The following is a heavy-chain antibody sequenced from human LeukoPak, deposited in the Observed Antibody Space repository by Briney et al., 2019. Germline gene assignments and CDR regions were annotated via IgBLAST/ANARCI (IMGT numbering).Heavy chain of an antibody. CDR3: ARARSYSNYCFDY. D-gene: IGHD4-11*01. V-gene: IGHV3-7*04. CDR1: GFTFSSYW. J-gene: IGHJ4*02. Sequence: GSLRLSCAASGFTFSSYWMSWVRQAPGKGLEWVANIKQDGSEKYYVDSVKGRFTISRDNAKNSLYLQMNSLRAEDTAVYYCARARSYSNYCFDYWGQGTLVTVSS. CDR2: IKQDGSEK.